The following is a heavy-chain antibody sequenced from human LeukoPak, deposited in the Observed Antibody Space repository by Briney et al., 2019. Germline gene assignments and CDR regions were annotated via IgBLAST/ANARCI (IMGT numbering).Heavy chain of an antibody. V-gene: IGHV4-59*01. Sequence: SSETLSLTCTVSGGSISSYYWSWIRQPPGKGLEWIGYIYYSGSTNYNPSLKSRVTISVDTSKNQFSLKLSSVTAADTAVYYCARDTVVTEDDAFDIWGQGTMVTVSS. J-gene: IGHJ3*02. CDR3: ARDTVVTEDDAFDI. D-gene: IGHD4-23*01. CDR2: IYYSGST. CDR1: GGSISSYY.